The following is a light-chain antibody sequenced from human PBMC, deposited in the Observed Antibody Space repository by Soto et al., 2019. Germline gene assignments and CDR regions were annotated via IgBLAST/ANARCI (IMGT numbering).Light chain of an antibody. J-gene: IGKJ1*01. CDR3: QQYSGSVRT. Sequence: EIVLSQSPGTLSLSPGERATLFCRASQFVSTTYLAWYQQQPGQAPRLLIYGTSSRATGIPDRFSGSGSGTVFTLTISRLEPEDFAVYYCQQYSGSVRTFGQGTRVEIK. CDR2: GTS. CDR1: QFVSTTY. V-gene: IGKV3-20*01.